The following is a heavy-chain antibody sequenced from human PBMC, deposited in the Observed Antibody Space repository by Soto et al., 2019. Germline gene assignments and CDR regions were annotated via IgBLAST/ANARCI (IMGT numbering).Heavy chain of an antibody. CDR3: TTADLVVVEYYYYYGMDV. D-gene: IGHD3-22*01. Sequence: EVQLVESGGGLVKPGGSLRLSCAASGFTFSNAWMNWVRQAPGKGLEWVGRIKSKTDGGTTDYAAPVKGRFTISRDDSKNTLYLQMNSLKTEDTAVYYCTTADLVVVEYYYYYGMDVWGQGTTVTVSS. CDR2: IKSKTDGGTT. V-gene: IGHV3-15*07. CDR1: GFTFSNAW. J-gene: IGHJ6*02.